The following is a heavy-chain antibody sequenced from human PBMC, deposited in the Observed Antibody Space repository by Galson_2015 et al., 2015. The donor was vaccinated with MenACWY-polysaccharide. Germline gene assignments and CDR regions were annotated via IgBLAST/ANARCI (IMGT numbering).Heavy chain of an antibody. D-gene: IGHD4-17*01. CDR3: ARDFLSTVTTRPGY. CDR1: GYTFTSYA. Sequence: SVKVSCKASGYTFTSYAISWVRQAPGQGLEWLGWISVYNGNTQYAQNLQGRDTMNTDTSTSTAYMELRSLRSDDTAVYYCARDFLSTVTTRPGYWGQGTLVTVSS. CDR2: ISVYNGNT. V-gene: IGHV1-18*01. J-gene: IGHJ4*02.